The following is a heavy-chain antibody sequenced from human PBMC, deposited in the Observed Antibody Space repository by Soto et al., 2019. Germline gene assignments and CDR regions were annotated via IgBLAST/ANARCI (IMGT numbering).Heavy chain of an antibody. D-gene: IGHD3-10*01. CDR1: GFTFSSYA. CDR2: ISGSGGST. Sequence: GGSLRLSCAASGFTFSSYAMSWVRQAPGKGLEWVSAISGSGGSTYYADSVKGRFTISRDNSKNTLYPQMNSLRAEDTAVYYCAKDYEITMVRGVFYYFDYWGQGTLVTVSS. V-gene: IGHV3-23*01. J-gene: IGHJ4*02. CDR3: AKDYEITMVRGVFYYFDY.